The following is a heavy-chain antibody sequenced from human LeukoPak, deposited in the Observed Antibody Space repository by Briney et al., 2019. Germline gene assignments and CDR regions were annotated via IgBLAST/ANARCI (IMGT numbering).Heavy chain of an antibody. CDR2: IYTSGST. Sequence: SETLSLTCTVSGGSISSYYWSWIRQPAGKGLEWIGRIYTSGSTNYNPSLKSRVTMSVDTSKNQFSLKLSSVTAVDTAVYYCASGHLLEWLSPHYYYMDVWGKGTTVTVSS. CDR3: ASGHLLEWLSPHYYYMDV. J-gene: IGHJ6*03. D-gene: IGHD3-3*01. CDR1: GGSISSYY. V-gene: IGHV4-4*07.